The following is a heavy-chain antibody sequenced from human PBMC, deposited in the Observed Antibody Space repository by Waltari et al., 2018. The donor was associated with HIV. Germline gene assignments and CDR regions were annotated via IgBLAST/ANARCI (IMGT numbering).Heavy chain of an antibody. Sequence: QVQLVQSGAEVKKPGSSVKVSCKASGGTFSSDAISWVRQAPGQGLEWMGGFSPILGTANYAQKFQGRVTVTADESTSTAYMELSSLRSEDTAVYYCARGPHVVPAGGFDPWGQGTLVTVSS. CDR3: ARGPHVVPAGGFDP. CDR2: FSPILGTA. CDR1: GGTFSSDA. D-gene: IGHD2-2*01. J-gene: IGHJ5*02. V-gene: IGHV1-69*12.